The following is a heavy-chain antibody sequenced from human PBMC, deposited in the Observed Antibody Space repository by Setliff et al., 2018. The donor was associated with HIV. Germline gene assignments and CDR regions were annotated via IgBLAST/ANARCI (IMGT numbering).Heavy chain of an antibody. CDR3: ARDSGQSFPTAFDI. D-gene: IGHD1-26*01. V-gene: IGHV4-34*01. J-gene: IGHJ3*02. CDR2: INHSGST. CDR1: GGSFSGYY. Sequence: LSLTCAVYGGSFSGYYWSWIRQPPGKGLEWIGEINHSGSTNYNPSLKSRVTISVDTPKNQFSLKLSSVTAADTAVYYCARDSGQSFPTAFDIWGQGTMVTVSS.